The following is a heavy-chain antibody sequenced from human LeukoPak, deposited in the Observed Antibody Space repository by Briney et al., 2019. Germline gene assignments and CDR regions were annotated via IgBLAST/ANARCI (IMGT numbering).Heavy chain of an antibody. D-gene: IGHD1-26*01. Sequence: RSLRLSCAASGFTFSSYAMHWVRQAPGKGLGWVAVISYDGSNKYYTDSVKGRFTISGDDSKNTVYLQMNSLRAEDTAVYYCVRGCCVIYCYFDYWGHGALVTASS. V-gene: IGHV3-30-3*01. J-gene: IGHJ4*01. CDR1: GFTFSSYA. CDR3: VRGCCVIYCYFDY. CDR2: ISYDGSNK.